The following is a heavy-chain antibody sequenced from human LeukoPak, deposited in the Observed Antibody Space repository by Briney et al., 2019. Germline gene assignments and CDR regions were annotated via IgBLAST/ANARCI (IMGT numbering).Heavy chain of an antibody. V-gene: IGHV1-69*05. Sequence: SVKVSCKASGGTFSSYAISWVRQAPGHGLEWMGGIIPIFGTANQAQKFQGRVTITTDESTSTAYMELSSLRSEDTAVYYCARSQVVPAAIRSYYYYYMDVWGKGTTVTVSS. J-gene: IGHJ6*03. CDR3: ARSQVVPAAIRSYYYYYMDV. CDR1: GGTFSSYA. D-gene: IGHD2-2*02. CDR2: IIPIFGTA.